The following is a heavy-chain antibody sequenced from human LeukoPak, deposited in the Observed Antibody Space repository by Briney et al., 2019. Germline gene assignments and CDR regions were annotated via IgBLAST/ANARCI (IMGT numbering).Heavy chain of an antibody. J-gene: IGHJ4*02. V-gene: IGHV3-30*18. CDR2: ISYDGSNK. CDR3: AKDRLTIFYYFDY. Sequence: LPGGSLRLSCAASGFTFSSYWMSWVRQAPGKGLEWVAVISYDGSNKYYADSVKGRFTISRDNSKNTLYLQMNSLRAEDTAVYYCAKDRLTIFYYFDYWGQGTLVTVSS. CDR1: GFTFSSYW. D-gene: IGHD3-9*01.